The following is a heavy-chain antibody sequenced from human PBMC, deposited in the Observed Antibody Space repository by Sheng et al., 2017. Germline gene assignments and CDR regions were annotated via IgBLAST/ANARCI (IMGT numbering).Heavy chain of an antibody. V-gene: IGHV1-2*06. Sequence: QVQLVQSGAEMKKPGASVKVSCKASGYTFTGYYIHWVRQAPGQGLEWMGRINPNSGGTNHAQKFQGRVTMTRDTSISTAYMDLSSLKSDDTAVYYCATAAQYSNSWYAFDIWGQGTVVTRVF. J-gene: IGHJ3*02. CDR1: GYTFTGYY. D-gene: IGHD6-13*01. CDR3: ATAAQYSNSWYAFDI. CDR2: INPNSGGT.